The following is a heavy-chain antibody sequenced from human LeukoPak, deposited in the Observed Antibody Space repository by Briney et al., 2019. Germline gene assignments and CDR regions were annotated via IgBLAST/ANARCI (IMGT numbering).Heavy chain of an antibody. V-gene: IGHV4-31*03. J-gene: IGHJ4*02. CDR3: ARERDGYKIFDH. CDR1: GGSISSGGYY. CDR2: IYYSGST. Sequence: SETLSLTCTVSGGSISSGGYYWSWIRQHPGKGLEWIGYIYYSGSTYYNPSLKSRVTISVDTSKNQFSLKLSSVTAADTAVYYCARERDGYKIFDHWGQGTLVTVSS. D-gene: IGHD5-24*01.